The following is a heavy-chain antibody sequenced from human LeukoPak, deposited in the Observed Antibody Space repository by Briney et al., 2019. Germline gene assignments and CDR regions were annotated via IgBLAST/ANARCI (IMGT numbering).Heavy chain of an antibody. CDR3: ARLTPRYYYYGMDV. CDR2: IYYSGST. J-gene: IGHJ6*02. V-gene: IGHV4-59*01. CDR1: GGSISSYY. Sequence: SETLALICTVSGGSISSYYWSWIRHLSGKGLEWIGYIYYSGSTNYNPSLKSRVTISVDTSKNQFSLKLSSVTAADTAVYYCARLTPRYYYYGMDVWGQGTTVTVSS.